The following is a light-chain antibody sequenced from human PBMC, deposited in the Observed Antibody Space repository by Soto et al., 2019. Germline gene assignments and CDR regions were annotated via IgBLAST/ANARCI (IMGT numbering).Light chain of an antibody. CDR2: EGS. V-gene: IGLV2-23*01. CDR1: SSDVGSYNL. Sequence: QSALTQPASVSGSPGQSITISCTGTSSDVGSYNLVSWYQQHPGKAPKLMIYEGSKRPSGVSNRFSGSKSGNTASLTISGLLAEDEADYYCCSYAGSSTSVVFGRGTKLTVL. CDR3: CSYAGSSTSVV. J-gene: IGLJ2*01.